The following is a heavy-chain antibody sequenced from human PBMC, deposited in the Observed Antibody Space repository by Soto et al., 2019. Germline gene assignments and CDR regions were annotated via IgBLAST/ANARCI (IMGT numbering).Heavy chain of an antibody. V-gene: IGHV1-18*01. CDR3: ARARVYFDWVLYDTWFDS. D-gene: IGHD3-9*01. CDR2: ISAYNGNT. Sequence: ASVKVSCKASGYTFTSYGISWVRQAPGQGLEWMGWISAYNGNTNYAQKLQGRVTMTTDTSTSTAYMELRSLRSEDTAVYYCARARVYFDWVLYDTWFDSWGQGTLVSVSS. CDR1: GYTFTSYG. J-gene: IGHJ5*01.